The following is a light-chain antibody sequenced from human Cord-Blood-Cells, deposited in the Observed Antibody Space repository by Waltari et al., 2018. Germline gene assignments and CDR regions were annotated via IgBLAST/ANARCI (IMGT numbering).Light chain of an antibody. CDR2: LNSDGSH. J-gene: IGLJ1*01. Sequence: QLVLTQSPSASASLGASVKLTCTLSSGHSSYAIAWHQQQPEKGPRYLMKLNSDGSHSKGDGIPDRFSGSKSGNTASLTISGLQAEDEADYYCCSYAGSSTFVFGTGTKVTVL. V-gene: IGLV4-69*01. CDR1: SGHSSYA. CDR3: CSYAGSSTFV.